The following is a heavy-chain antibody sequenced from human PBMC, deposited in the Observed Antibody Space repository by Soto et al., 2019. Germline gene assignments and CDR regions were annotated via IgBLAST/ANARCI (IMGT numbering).Heavy chain of an antibody. V-gene: IGHV1-69*13. CDR2: IIPIFGTA. Sequence: SVKVSCKASGGTFSSYAISWVRQAPGQGLEWMGGIIPIFGTANYAQKFQGRVTITADESTSTAYMELSSLRSEDTAVYYCACDPGDLADSYYAMDDWGQGTTVTVSS. CDR3: ACDPGDLADSYYAMDD. D-gene: IGHD4-17*01. CDR1: GGTFSSYA. J-gene: IGHJ6*02.